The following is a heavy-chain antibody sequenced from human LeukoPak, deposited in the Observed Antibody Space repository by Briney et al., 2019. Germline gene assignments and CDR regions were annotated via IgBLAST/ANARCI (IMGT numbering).Heavy chain of an antibody. CDR2: IAPLDSDT. CDR1: GYTFTSSW. Sequence: PGESLKISCQASGYTFTSSWISWVRQKPGKGLEWMGSIAPLDSDTTYSPSFQGQVTISADRSINTAYLELNSLKASDNGIYYCVKYYRVVLPGDPWGRVTLVTVSP. J-gene: IGHJ5*02. V-gene: IGHV5-51*03. D-gene: IGHD3-3*01. CDR3: VKYYRVVLPGDP.